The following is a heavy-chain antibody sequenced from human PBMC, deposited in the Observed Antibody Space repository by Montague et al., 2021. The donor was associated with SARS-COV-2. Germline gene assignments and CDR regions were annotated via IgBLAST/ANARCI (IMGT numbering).Heavy chain of an antibody. V-gene: IGHV4-59*08. CDR2: LYYSGST. Sequence: SETLSLTCSVSGGSISDYYWSWIRQPPGKGLEWIGHLYYSGSTTYKPSLKSRVTMSVDTSKNQFSLKLSSVTAADTAVYYCARVKRGYYYGLGVSAHFYYWGQGTLVTVTA. J-gene: IGHJ4*02. D-gene: IGHD3-10*01. CDR3: ARVKRGYYYGLGVSAHFYY. CDR1: GGSISDYY.